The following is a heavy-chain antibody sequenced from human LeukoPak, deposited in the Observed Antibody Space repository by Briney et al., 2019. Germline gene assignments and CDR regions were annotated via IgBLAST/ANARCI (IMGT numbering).Heavy chain of an antibody. J-gene: IGHJ4*02. CDR1: GFTFSNAW. CDR3: TTPQDDYGDYVGLDY. CDR2: IKSKTDGWTI. V-gene: IGHV3-15*01. D-gene: IGHD4-17*01. Sequence: PGGSLRLSCAASGFTFSNAWMSWVRQAPGKGLEWVGRIKSKTDGWTIDYAAPVKGRFTISRDDSKNTLYLQMNNLKTEDTAVYYCTTPQDDYGDYVGLDYWGQGTLVTVSS.